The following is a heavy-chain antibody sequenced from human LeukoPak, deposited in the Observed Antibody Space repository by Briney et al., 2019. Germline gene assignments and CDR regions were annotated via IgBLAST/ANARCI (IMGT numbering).Heavy chain of an antibody. V-gene: IGHV4-34*01. CDR1: GGSISSYY. Sequence: PSETLSLTCTVSGGSISSYYWSWIRQPPGKGLEWMGEINHNGSTNYNPSLKSRVTISVDTSKNQFSLKLSTVTAADTAVYYCARGVAGDIVVVPAAIGAGPLDYWGQGTLVTVSS. D-gene: IGHD2-2*01. CDR3: ARGVAGDIVVVPAAIGAGPLDY. J-gene: IGHJ4*02. CDR2: INHNGST.